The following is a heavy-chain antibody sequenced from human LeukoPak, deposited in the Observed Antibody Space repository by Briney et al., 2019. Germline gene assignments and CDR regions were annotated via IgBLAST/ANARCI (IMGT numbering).Heavy chain of an antibody. D-gene: IGHD1-1*01. CDR2: IYPGDSDT. V-gene: IGHV5-51*01. CDR1: GYSFTSYW. CDR3: ARHETGPYFDY. Sequence: GESLKISCKGSGYSFTSYWIGWVRQMPGKGLECMGIIYPGDSDTRYSPSFQGQVTISADKSISTAYLQWSSPKASDTAIYYCARHETGPYFDYWGQGTLVTVSS. J-gene: IGHJ4*02.